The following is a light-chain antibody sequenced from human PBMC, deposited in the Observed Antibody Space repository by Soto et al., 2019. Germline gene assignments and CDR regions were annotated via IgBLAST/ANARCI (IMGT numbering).Light chain of an antibody. CDR2: DAS. Sequence: FAQSAGTLSLSPGERATLSCRAIESVFSSYLAWYQQKHGKAPRLLIYDASSRDTGIPDRFSGSGSGTDFTLPISRLEPEDFEVYYCQQHSSNPWTFGQGTKVDIK. V-gene: IGKV3-20*01. J-gene: IGKJ1*01. CDR3: QQHSSNPWT. CDR1: ESVFSSY.